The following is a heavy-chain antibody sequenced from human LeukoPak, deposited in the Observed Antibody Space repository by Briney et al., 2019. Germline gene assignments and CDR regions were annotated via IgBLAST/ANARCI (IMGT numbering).Heavy chain of an antibody. CDR1: GFTFSSYW. V-gene: IGHV3-7*01. CDR3: ARDPLDYCSSTSCFAADY. J-gene: IGHJ4*02. D-gene: IGHD2-2*01. Sequence: GGSLRLSCAASGFTFSSYWMTWVRQAPGTGLEWVANIKQDGSEKYYVDAVKGRFTISRDNAKNSLYLQMNSLRAEDTAVYYCARDPLDYCSSTSCFAADYWGQGTPVTVSS. CDR2: IKQDGSEK.